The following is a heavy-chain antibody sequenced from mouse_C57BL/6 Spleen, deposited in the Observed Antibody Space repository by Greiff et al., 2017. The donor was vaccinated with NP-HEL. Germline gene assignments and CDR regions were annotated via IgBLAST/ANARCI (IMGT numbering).Heavy chain of an antibody. J-gene: IGHJ4*01. CDR1: GYAFSSYW. V-gene: IGHV1-80*01. CDR3: ARVPAVVDYYAMDY. Sequence: LQESGAELVKPGASVKISCKASGYAFSSYWMNWVKQRPGKGLEWIGQIYPGDGDTNYNGKFKGKATLTADKSSSTAYMQLSSLTSEDSAVYFCARVPAVVDYYAMDYWGQGTSVTVSS. D-gene: IGHD1-1*01. CDR2: IYPGDGDT.